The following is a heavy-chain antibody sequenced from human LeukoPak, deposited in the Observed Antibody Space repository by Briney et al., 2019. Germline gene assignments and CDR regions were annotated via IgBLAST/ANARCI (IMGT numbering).Heavy chain of an antibody. CDR2: VFYSGDT. CDR1: GGSINTNTFF. D-gene: IGHD2-15*01. V-gene: IGHV4-39*07. CDR3: ARNFDSIDY. Sequence: PSETLSLTCGVSGGSINTNTFFWGWIRQPPGKGLEWIGNVFYSGDTMYNPSLKSRVTMSIDTSKSQFSLKLTSVTAADTAVYYCARNFDSIDYWGQGTLVTVSS. J-gene: IGHJ4*02.